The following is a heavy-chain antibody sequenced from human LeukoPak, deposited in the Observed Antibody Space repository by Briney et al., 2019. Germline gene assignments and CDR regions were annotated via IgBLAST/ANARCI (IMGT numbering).Heavy chain of an antibody. D-gene: IGHD3-10*01. J-gene: IGHJ4*02. V-gene: IGHV3-48*04. CDR3: ARDRAAVRGVKGLLRYYFDY. CDR2: ISSSSSTI. Sequence: PGGSLRLSCAASGFTFSSYSMNWVRQAPGKGLEWVSYISSSSSTIYYADSVKGRFTISRDNAKNSLYLQMNSLRAEDTAVYYCARDRAAVRGVKGLLRYYFDYWGQGTLVTVSS. CDR1: GFTFSSYS.